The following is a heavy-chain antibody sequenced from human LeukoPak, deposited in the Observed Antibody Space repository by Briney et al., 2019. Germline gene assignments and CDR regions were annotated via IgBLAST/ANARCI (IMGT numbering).Heavy chain of an antibody. J-gene: IGHJ4*02. CDR1: GFTFSSYG. CDR2: IGHDEIAK. D-gene: IGHD4-17*01. CDR3: TRWGTTVTTRFDY. V-gene: IGHV3-33*08. Sequence: GGSLRLSCAASGFTFSSYGMHWVRQAPGRGLEWVAFIGHDEIAKYYGDSVKGRFTISRDNSRNTLYLQMNSLKTEDTAVYYCTRWGTTVTTRFDYWGQGTLVTVSS.